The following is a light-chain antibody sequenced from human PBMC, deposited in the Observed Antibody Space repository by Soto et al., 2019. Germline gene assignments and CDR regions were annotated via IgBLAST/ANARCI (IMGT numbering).Light chain of an antibody. Sequence: IVFTLSPGTLSLSTGERATLSCRASQNLRSSLAWYQQKPGQAPRLLIYGASTRATGIPARFSGSGSGTEFTLTISSLQSEDFAVYFCQQYNIWPQTFGQGTKVDIK. CDR2: GAS. J-gene: IGKJ1*01. CDR1: QNLRSS. CDR3: QQYNIWPQT. V-gene: IGKV3-15*01.